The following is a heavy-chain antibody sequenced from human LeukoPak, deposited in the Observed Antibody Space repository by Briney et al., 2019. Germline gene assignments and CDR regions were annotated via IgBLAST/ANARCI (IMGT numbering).Heavy chain of an antibody. D-gene: IGHD1-1*01. J-gene: IGHJ6*02. V-gene: IGHV4-61*02. CDR3: ARQGTTSYGMDV. CDR2: IYTSGST. CDR1: GDSISSVNYY. Sequence: SQTLSLTCTVSGDSISSVNYYWSWIRQPAGKGLEWIGRIYTSGSTNYNPSLKSRVTISVDTSKNQFSLKVTSVTAADTAVYYCARQGTTSYGMDVWGQGTTVTVSS.